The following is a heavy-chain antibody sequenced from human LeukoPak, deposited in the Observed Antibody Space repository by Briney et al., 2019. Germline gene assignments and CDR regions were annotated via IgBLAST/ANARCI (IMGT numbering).Heavy chain of an antibody. CDR2: IYASGST. CDR3: ARDSEARAFDY. CDR1: GDSISRYY. J-gene: IGHJ4*02. Sequence: PSETLSLTCTVYGDSISRYYWSWIRQPAGKGLQWIGRIYASGSTNYSPSLGSRVTLSVDTSKNQLSLHLTSVTAADTAVYYCARDSEARAFDYWGQGTPVTVSS. D-gene: IGHD5-12*01. V-gene: IGHV4-4*07.